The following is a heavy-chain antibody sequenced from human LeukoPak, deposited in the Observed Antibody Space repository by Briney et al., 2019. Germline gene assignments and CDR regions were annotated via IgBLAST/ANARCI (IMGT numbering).Heavy chain of an antibody. J-gene: IGHJ6*03. Sequence: SETLSLTCAVYGGSVSGYYWSWIRQPPGKGREWIGESNHSGSSNYNPSLKSRVTICVDTSKNQFSRKLSSVTAAEKAVYYCARGSGYSSSWYSFWLDPTSGYYYYYMDVWGKGTTVTVSS. V-gene: IGHV4-34*01. CDR2: SNHSGSS. CDR1: GGSVSGYY. CDR3: ARGSGYSSSWYSFWLDPTSGYYYYYMDV. D-gene: IGHD6-13*01.